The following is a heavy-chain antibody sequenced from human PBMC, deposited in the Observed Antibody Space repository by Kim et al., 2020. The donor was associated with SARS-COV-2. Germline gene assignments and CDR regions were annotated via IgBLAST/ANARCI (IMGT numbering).Heavy chain of an antibody. J-gene: IGHJ6*02. CDR3: ARVRYGDYYYGMDV. CDR2: IYYSGST. Sequence: SETLSLTCTVSGGSISSYYWSWIRQPPGKGLEWIGYIYYSGSTNYNPSLKSRVTISVDTSKNQFSLKLSSVTAADTAVYYCARVRYGDYYYGMDVWGQGT. D-gene: IGHD5-18*01. CDR1: GGSISSYY. V-gene: IGHV4-59*13.